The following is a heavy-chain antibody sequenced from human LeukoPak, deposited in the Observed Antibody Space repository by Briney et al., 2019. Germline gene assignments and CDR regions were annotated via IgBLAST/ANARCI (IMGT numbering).Heavy chain of an antibody. J-gene: IGHJ4*02. CDR3: ARASLYDNSAYYLDY. CDR2: ISGSGGST. CDR1: GFTFSSYW. Sequence: GGSLRLSCAASGFTFSSYWMHWVRQAPGKGLEWVSAISGSGGSTYYADSVKGRFTISRDNAKNSLYLQMNSLRAEDTALYYCARASLYDNSAYYLDYWGQGTLVTVSS. V-gene: IGHV3-21*04. D-gene: IGHD3-22*01.